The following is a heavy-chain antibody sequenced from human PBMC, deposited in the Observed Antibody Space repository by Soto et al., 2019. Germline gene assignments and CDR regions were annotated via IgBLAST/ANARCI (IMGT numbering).Heavy chain of an antibody. J-gene: IGHJ4*02. V-gene: IGHV4-30-4*01. CDR1: GGSLSGYY. Sequence: PSETLSLTCGVYGGSLSGYYWSGIRQPPGKGLEWIGFISYSGSTYYSKSLKSRVTISVDTSKSQFSLNLSFVTAADTAVYYCATMGTPATGLYFFDYWGQGSLVTVS. CDR3: ATMGTPATGLYFFDY. D-gene: IGHD2-15*01. CDR2: ISYSGST.